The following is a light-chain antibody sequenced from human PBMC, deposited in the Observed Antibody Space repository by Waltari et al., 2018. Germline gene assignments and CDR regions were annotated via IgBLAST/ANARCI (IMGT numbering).Light chain of an antibody. CDR2: RNN. V-gene: IGLV1-47*01. Sequence: QSVLTQPPSASGTPGQRVTISCSGSISNLGTNYVYWYQQFPGTAPKLLIQRNNQRPSGVPDRFSGSKSGTSASLAISGLRSEDEADYYCQSYDTSLSVVFGGGTKLTVL. J-gene: IGLJ3*02. CDR1: ISNLGTNY. CDR3: QSYDTSLSVV.